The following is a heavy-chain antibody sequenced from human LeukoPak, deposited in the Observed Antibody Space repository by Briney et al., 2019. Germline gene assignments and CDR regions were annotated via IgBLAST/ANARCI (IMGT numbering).Heavy chain of an antibody. CDR1: GFTFSSYA. J-gene: IGHJ4*02. CDR2: ISGSGGST. D-gene: IGHD3-3*01. Sequence: GGSLRLSCAASGFTFSSYAMSWVRQAPGKGLEWVSAISGSGGSTYYADSVKGRFTISRDNSKNTLYLQMNSLRAEDTAVYYCAKDLRPTIFGVRVPLTHDYWGQGTLVTVSS. CDR3: AKDLRPTIFGVRVPLTHDY. V-gene: IGHV3-23*01.